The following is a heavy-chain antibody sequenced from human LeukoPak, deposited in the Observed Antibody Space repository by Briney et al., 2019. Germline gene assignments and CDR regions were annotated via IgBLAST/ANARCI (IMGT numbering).Heavy chain of an antibody. CDR1: GGSISSYY. V-gene: IGHV4-59*08. Sequence: SETLSLTCTVSGGSISSYYWSWIRQPPGKGLEWIGYIYYRGSTNYNPSLKSRVTISVDTSKNQFSLKLSSVTAADTAVYYCARHRRGIQLWFDYWGQGTLVTVSS. CDR3: ARHRRGIQLWFDY. D-gene: IGHD5-18*01. J-gene: IGHJ4*02. CDR2: IYYRGST.